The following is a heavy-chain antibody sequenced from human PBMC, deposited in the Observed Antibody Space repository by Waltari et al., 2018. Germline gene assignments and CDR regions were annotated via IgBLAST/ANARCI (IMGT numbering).Heavy chain of an antibody. CDR1: GGTFSSYT. V-gene: IGHV1-69*08. Sequence: QVQLVQSGAEVKKPGSSLKVSCKASGGTFSSYTISWVRQATGQGLEWMGRIILILGIANYAQEFKGRVTITADKSTSTAYMELSSLRSEDTAVYYCARDSSGSYHYYGMDVWGQGTTVTVSS. D-gene: IGHD6-19*01. J-gene: IGHJ6*02. CDR2: IILILGIA. CDR3: ARDSSGSYHYYGMDV.